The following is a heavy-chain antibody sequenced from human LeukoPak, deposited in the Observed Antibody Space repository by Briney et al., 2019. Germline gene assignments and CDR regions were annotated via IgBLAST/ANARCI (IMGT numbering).Heavy chain of an antibody. CDR1: GFTFSNYW. V-gene: IGHV3-74*01. CDR2: INSDGSSR. J-gene: IGHJ4*02. CDR3: AKDDSRGIAVAAQ. D-gene: IGHD6-19*01. Sequence: GGSLRLSCAASGFTFSNYWMHWVRQAPGKGLVWVSRINSDGSSRNYAHSVKGRFTISRDNTTSRMYLQMNSVSAEDTSIYDWAKDDSRGIAVAAQWGEGSLVSVSA.